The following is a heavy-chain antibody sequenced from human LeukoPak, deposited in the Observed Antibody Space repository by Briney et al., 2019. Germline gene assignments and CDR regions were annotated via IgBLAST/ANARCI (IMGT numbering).Heavy chain of an antibody. V-gene: IGHV3-53*01. J-gene: IGHJ6*03. CDR2: IYKNAIT. Sequence: GGSLRLSCAASRFTASSNYMTWVRQAPGKGLEWVSLIYKNAITYYTDTVKGRFTISRYKSKNMLYVKMNSLGAGDRAVYYCARSLRVGGLPDYMDVWGKGTTVTISS. CDR3: ARSLRVGGLPDYMDV. D-gene: IGHD3-16*01. CDR1: RFTASSNY.